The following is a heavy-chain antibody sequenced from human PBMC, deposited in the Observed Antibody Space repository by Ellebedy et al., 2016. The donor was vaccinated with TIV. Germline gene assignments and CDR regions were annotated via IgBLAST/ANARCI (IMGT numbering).Heavy chain of an antibody. D-gene: IGHD3-16*01. Sequence: MPSETLSLTCTVSGGSLSSHFWSWIRQPPRKGLEWIGWIYDTGVTNYSPSLKSRVTISIDTSKNQFSLQLSSVTAADTAVYYCVRGTGDNMIGLKGWFDPWGQGTLVTVSS. V-gene: IGHV4-59*11. CDR2: IYDTGVT. CDR3: VRGTGDNMIGLKGWFDP. J-gene: IGHJ5*02. CDR1: GGSLSSHF.